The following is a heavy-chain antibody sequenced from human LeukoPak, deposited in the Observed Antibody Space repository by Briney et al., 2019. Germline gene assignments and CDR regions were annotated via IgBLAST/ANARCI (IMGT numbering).Heavy chain of an antibody. CDR2: ISWNGGRI. V-gene: IGHV3-9*03. D-gene: IGHD6-13*01. J-gene: IGHJ3*02. CDR3: AKDEYSSPHGAFDI. CDR1: GFTFGDYG. Sequence: GGSLRLSCAASGFTFGDYGMHWVRQTPGKGLEWVSGISWNGGRIGYADSVEGRFTISRDNAKNSLYLQMNSLRVEDMAFYYCAKDEYSSPHGAFDIWGQGTMVTVSS.